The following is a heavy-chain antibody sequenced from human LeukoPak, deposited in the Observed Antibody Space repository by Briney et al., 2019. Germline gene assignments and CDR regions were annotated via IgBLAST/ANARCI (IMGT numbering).Heavy chain of an antibody. CDR1: GFTFSSYT. D-gene: IGHD3-10*01. CDR2: ISSNSEFI. J-gene: IGHJ6*03. Sequence: GGSLRLSCEASGFTFSSYTMNWVRQAPGKGLEWVSSISSNSEFIYYADSVKGRFTISRDNAKKSLYLQMNSLRAEDTAVYYCARDMDYYYYMDVWGKGTTVTVSS. CDR3: ARDMDYYYYMDV. V-gene: IGHV3-21*01.